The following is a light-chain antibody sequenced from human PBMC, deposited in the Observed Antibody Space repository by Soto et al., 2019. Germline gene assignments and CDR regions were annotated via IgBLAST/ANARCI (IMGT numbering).Light chain of an antibody. CDR3: QQYGRSPFT. CDR2: GAS. CDR1: HSVNNY. J-gene: IGKJ3*01. V-gene: IGKV3-20*01. Sequence: IVLSHSPGTLSLSPGERASLSFMASHSVNNYLAWYQQKPGQAPRLLIYGASSRATGIPERFSGSGSGTDFTLTISRLEPEDFAVYYCQQYGRSPFTFGPGTKVDIK.